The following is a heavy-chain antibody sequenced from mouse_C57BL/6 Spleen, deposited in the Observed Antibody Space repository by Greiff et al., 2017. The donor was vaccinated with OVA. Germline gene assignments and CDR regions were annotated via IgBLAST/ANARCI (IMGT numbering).Heavy chain of an antibody. Sequence: VQLQQSGPGLVQPSQSLSITCTVSGFSLTSYGVHWVRQPPGKGLEWLGVIWSGGSTDYNAAFISRLSISKDNSKSQVFFKMNSLQADDTAIYYCAATTVVPYAMDYWGQGTSVTVSS. CDR1: GFSLTSYG. V-gene: IGHV2-4*01. J-gene: IGHJ4*01. D-gene: IGHD1-1*01. CDR2: IWSGGST. CDR3: AATTVVPYAMDY.